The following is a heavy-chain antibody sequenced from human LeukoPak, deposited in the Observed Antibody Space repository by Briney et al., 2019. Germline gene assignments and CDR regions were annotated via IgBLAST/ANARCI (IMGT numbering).Heavy chain of an antibody. D-gene: IGHD3-3*01. J-gene: IGHJ4*02. V-gene: IGHV3-23*01. Sequence: GGSLRLSCAGAEFTFSSYAMSWVRQAPGKGLEWVSAIVGSGLTTCYADSVKGRFTISRDNSKNTLYLQMSSLRAEDTAVYYCAKDSTIFGAKTHFDYWGQGTLVTVSS. CDR3: AKDSTIFGAKTHFDY. CDR2: IVGSGLTT. CDR1: EFTFSSYA.